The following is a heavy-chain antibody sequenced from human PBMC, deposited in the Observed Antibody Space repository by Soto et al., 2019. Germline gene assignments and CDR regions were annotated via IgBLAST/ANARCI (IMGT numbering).Heavy chain of an antibody. V-gene: IGHV5-51*01. Sequence: PGESLKISCKGSGYSFTSYWIGWVRQMPGKALEWMGIIYPGDSDTRYSPSFQGQVTISADKSISTAYLQWSSLKASDTAMYYCARDIVVVPAATNFYYYGMDVWGQGTTVTVSS. CDR1: GYSFTSYW. CDR3: ARDIVVVPAATNFYYYGMDV. CDR2: IYPGDSDT. J-gene: IGHJ6*02. D-gene: IGHD2-2*01.